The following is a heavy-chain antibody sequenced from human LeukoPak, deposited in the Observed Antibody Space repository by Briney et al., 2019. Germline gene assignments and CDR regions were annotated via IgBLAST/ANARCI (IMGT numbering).Heavy chain of an antibody. D-gene: IGHD3-10*01. Sequence: SETLSLTCTVSGDSISSYFWTWIRQPPGKGLEWIGYIHYSGSTTYNPSLKSRVTMSVDTSKHQFSLKLSSVTAADTAVYYCARVGSYCFDYWGQGTLVTVSS. CDR3: ARVGSYCFDY. V-gene: IGHV4-59*01. J-gene: IGHJ4*02. CDR1: GDSISSYF. CDR2: IHYSGST.